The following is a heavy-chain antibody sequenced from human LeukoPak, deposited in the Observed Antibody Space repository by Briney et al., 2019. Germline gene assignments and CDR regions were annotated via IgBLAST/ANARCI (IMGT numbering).Heavy chain of an antibody. D-gene: IGHD6-6*01. J-gene: IGHJ4*02. Sequence: GESLKISCKGSGYSFATYWIGWVRQMPGKGLEWMGIIYPDDSNTRYSPSFQGQVTISADKSISTAYLQWSSLKASDTAMYYCARQAIAARLDFDYWGQGTLVTVSS. CDR3: ARQAIAARLDFDY. CDR2: IYPDDSNT. CDR1: GYSFATYW. V-gene: IGHV5-51*01.